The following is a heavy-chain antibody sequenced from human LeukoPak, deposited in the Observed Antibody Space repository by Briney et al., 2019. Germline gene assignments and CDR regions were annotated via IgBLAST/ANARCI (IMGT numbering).Heavy chain of an antibody. CDR2: IKQDGSEK. Sequence: GGSLRLSCVASGFTFSSYWMSWVRQAPGKGLEWVANIKQDGSEKYYVDSVKGRFTISRDNAKNSLYLQMNSLRAEDTAVYYCAREGRGTDAFDIWGQGTMVTVSS. J-gene: IGHJ3*02. CDR1: GFTFSSYW. V-gene: IGHV3-7*01. CDR3: AREGRGTDAFDI. D-gene: IGHD3-10*01.